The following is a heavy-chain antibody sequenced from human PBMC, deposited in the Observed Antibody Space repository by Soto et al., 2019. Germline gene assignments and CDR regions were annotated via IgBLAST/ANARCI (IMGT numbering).Heavy chain of an antibody. CDR3: ARGQSGSYSFDF. J-gene: IGHJ4*02. D-gene: IGHD3-10*01. Sequence: PGLSLRLSCAPSVFTFSSYWIHWVLPAPVKVLVWVSRINSDGGTTNYADSLKGRFTISRDNAKNTLFLQMNSLRAEDTAVYYCARGQSGSYSFDFWGQGTLVTVSS. CDR2: INSDGGTT. V-gene: IGHV3-74*01. CDR1: VFTFSSYW.